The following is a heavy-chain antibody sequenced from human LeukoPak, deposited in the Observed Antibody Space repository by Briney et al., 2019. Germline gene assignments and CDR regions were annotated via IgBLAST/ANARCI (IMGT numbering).Heavy chain of an antibody. J-gene: IGHJ4*02. Sequence: SETLSLTCTVSGGSISSSSYYWGWIRQPPGKGLEWIGSIYYSGSTYYNPSLKSRVTISVDTSKNQFSLKLSSVTAADTAVYYCGRGVVVVAATRLFDYWGQGTLVTVSS. CDR1: GGSISSSSYY. D-gene: IGHD2-15*01. CDR3: GRGVVVVAATRLFDY. CDR2: IYYSGST. V-gene: IGHV4-39*01.